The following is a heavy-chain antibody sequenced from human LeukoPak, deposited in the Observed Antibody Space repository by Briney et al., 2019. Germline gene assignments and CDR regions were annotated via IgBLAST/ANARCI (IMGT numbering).Heavy chain of an antibody. CDR1: GFTFSSYA. D-gene: IGHD3-10*01. CDR3: TTIDVLLWFGELPFDI. CDR2: IKSKTDGGTT. V-gene: IGHV3-15*01. Sequence: PGGSLRLSCAASGFTFSSYAMSWVRQAPGKGLEWVGRIKSKTDGGTTDYAAPVKGRFTISRDDSKNTLYLQMNSLKTEDTAVYYCTTIDVLLWFGELPFDIWGQGTMVTVSS. J-gene: IGHJ3*02.